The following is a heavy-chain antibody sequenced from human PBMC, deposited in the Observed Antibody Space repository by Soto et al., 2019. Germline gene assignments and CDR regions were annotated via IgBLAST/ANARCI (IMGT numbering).Heavy chain of an antibody. CDR2: IQYGGKT. V-gene: IGHV4-39*01. Sequence: QLQLQESGPGLVKPSETLSLTCAVSGGSISSSNFYWGWFRQPPGKGLEWIGSIQYGGKTYYNPSLESRVTISVDTSKNQFSLHVSSVTAADTAVYYCAKDASCYSCGAWGQGALVTVSS. CDR3: AKDASCYSCGA. J-gene: IGHJ4*02. D-gene: IGHD2-15*01. CDR1: GGSISSSNFY.